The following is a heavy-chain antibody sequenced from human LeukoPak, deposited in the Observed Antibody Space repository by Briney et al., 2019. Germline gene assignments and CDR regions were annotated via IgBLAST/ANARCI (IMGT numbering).Heavy chain of an antibody. CDR2: ISSNGGGT. CDR1: GFPFSSYA. CDR3: ARSSIVVVSILDY. D-gene: IGHD2-2*01. J-gene: IGHJ4*02. V-gene: IGHV3-64*01. Sequence: PGGSLRLSCAASGFPFSSYAMHWVRQAPGKGLEYVSAISSNGGGTSYANSVKGRFTISRDNSKNTLYLQMGSLRAEDMAVYYCARSSIVVVSILDYWGQGTLVTVSS.